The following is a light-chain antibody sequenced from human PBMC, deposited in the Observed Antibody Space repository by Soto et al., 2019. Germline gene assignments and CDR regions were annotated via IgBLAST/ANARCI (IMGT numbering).Light chain of an antibody. CDR1: NSGSKS. J-gene: IGLJ2*01. Sequence: SYELTQPPSVSVAPGKTARITCGGNNSGSKSVHWYQQKPRQAPVLVIYYDSDRPSGITERFSGSNSGNTATLTISRVEAGDEADYYCQVWDSSSDHVVFGGGTKLTVL. V-gene: IGLV3-21*04. CDR2: YDS. CDR3: QVWDSSSDHVV.